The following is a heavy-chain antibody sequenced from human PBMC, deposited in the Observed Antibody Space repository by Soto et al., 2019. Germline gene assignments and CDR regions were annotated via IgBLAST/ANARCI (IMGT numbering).Heavy chain of an antibody. V-gene: IGHV3-23*01. J-gene: IGHJ6*02. Sequence: EVQLLESGGGLVQPGGSLRLSCAASGFPFSSYAMSWVRQAPGKGLEWVSAISGSGGSTYYADSVKGRFTISRDNAKNTLYLQMNSLRAEDTALYYWEKGHDGMDVWGQGTTVTVSS. CDR3: EKGHDGMDV. CDR1: GFPFSSYA. CDR2: ISGSGGST.